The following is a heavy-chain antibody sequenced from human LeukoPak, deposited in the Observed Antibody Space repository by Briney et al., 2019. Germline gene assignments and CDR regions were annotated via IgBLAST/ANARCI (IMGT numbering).Heavy chain of an antibody. CDR3: AKGTYSSSPRDY. D-gene: IGHD6-6*01. CDR1: GFTFSAYA. Sequence: GGSLRLSCEASGFTFSAYAMTWVRQAPGKGLEWVSAISGSGGSTYYADSVKGRFTISRDNSKNTLFLQMNSLRAEDTAVYYCAKGTYSSSPRDYWGQGTLVTVSS. V-gene: IGHV3-23*01. J-gene: IGHJ4*02. CDR2: ISGSGGST.